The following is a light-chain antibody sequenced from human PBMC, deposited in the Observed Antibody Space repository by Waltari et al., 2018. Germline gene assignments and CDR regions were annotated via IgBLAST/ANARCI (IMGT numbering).Light chain of an antibody. CDR3: QVWDANTDPGV. J-gene: IGLJ1*01. CDR1: NIESKS. V-gene: IGLV3-21*01. CDR2: YDN. Sequence: SYVLTQPPSVSVAPGETARITCGGNNIESKSVHWYRHRPGQAPVVVIAYDNDRAAGTPGRFAGSNSWNTATLTISRVEAGDEADYYCQVWDANTDPGVFGTGTEVTVL.